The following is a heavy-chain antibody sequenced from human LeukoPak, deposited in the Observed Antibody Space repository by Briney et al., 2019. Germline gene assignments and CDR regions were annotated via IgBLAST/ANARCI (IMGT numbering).Heavy chain of an antibody. J-gene: IGHJ4*02. V-gene: IGHV4-61*10. D-gene: IGHD3-16*01. Sequence: PSQTLSLTCTVSGGSISSGSYYWSWIRQPAGKGLEWIGYIYYSGSTNYNPSLKSRVTISVDTSKSQFSLKLSSVTAADTAVYYCARDTTGEMFTFDYWGQGTLVTVSS. CDR2: IYYSGST. CDR1: GGSISSGSYY. CDR3: ARDTTGEMFTFDY.